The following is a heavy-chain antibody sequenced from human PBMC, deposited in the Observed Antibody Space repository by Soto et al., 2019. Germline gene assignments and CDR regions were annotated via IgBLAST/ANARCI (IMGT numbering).Heavy chain of an antibody. CDR2: IYYSGST. CDR1: GGSISSGDYY. Sequence: QVHLQESGPGLVKPSQTLSLTCTVSGGSISSGDYYWSWISQPPGKGLEWIGYIYYSGSTYYNPSLMSRVTISVDTSKTQFSLKLSSVTAADTAVYYCARGSLYDYVWGSSTAGRFFDYWGQGTLVTVSS. D-gene: IGHD3-16*01. V-gene: IGHV4-30-4*01. J-gene: IGHJ4*02. CDR3: ARGSLYDYVWGSSTAGRFFDY.